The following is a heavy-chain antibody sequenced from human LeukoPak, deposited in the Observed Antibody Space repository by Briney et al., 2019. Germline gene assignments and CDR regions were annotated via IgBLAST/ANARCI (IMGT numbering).Heavy chain of an antibody. CDR3: AREEDWNFDY. J-gene: IGHJ4*02. CDR2: INSDGSST. Sequence: GGSLTLSCAASGFSFSRYWMHWVRQAPGKGLVWVSRINSDGSSTSYADSVKGRFTVSRDNAKNTLYLQMNSLRAEDTAVYYCAREEDWNFDYWGQGTLVTVSS. CDR1: GFSFSRYW. D-gene: IGHD1-1*01. V-gene: IGHV3-74*01.